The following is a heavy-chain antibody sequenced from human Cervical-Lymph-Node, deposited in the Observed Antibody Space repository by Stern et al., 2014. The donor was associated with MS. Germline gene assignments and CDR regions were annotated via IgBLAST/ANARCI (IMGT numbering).Heavy chain of an antibody. V-gene: IGHV2-5*02. D-gene: IGHD2/OR15-2a*01. CDR1: GFSLGTRGVG. CDR3: AHRTSLPVIWASNWFDP. J-gene: IGHJ5*02. Sequence: QIPLKESGPTLVKATQTLTLTCTFSGFSLGTRGVGVGWIRQTPGKAPEWLAIIYWDDDKRYSPSFKNRVTITKDTTKNQVVLAMTNVGAEDTATYFCAHRTSLPVIWASNWFDPWGQGILVTVSS. CDR2: IYWDDDK.